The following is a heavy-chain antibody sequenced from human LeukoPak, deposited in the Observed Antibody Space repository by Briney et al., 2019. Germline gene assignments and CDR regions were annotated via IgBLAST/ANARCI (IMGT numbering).Heavy chain of an antibody. Sequence: ASVKVSCKVSGYTLTELSMHWVRQAPGKGLEWMGGFDPEDGETIYAQKFQGRVTMTEDTSTDTAYMELSSLRSEDTAVYYCATVGSGGATLDFDYRGQGTLVTVSS. CDR3: ATVGSGGATLDFDY. D-gene: IGHD1-26*01. CDR2: FDPEDGET. CDR1: GYTLTELS. V-gene: IGHV1-24*01. J-gene: IGHJ4*02.